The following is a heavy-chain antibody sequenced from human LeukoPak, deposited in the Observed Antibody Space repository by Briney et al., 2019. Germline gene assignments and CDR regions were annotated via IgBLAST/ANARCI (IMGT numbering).Heavy chain of an antibody. CDR3: AKRVTSCYVH. Sequence: GGSLRLSCAASGFIFSNYGMNWVRQAPGKGLEWVSAISGSGGSTYYADSVKGRFTISRDNSKNTLYLQMNSLRAEDTAVYYCAKRVTSCYVHWGQGTLVTVSS. V-gene: IGHV3-23*01. CDR2: ISGSGGST. CDR1: GFIFSNYG. J-gene: IGHJ4*02. D-gene: IGHD2-2*01.